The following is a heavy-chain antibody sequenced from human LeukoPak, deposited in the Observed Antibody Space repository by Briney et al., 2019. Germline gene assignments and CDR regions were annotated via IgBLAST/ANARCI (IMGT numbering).Heavy chain of an antibody. CDR3: ARWDYCSGGSCYWGSLDY. CDR1: GDSVSSNSAA. V-gene: IGHV6-1*01. J-gene: IGHJ4*02. D-gene: IGHD2-15*01. Sequence: SQTLSLTCAISGDSVSSNSAAWNWIRQSPSRGLEWLGRTYYRSKWYNDYAVSVKSRITINPDTSKNQFSLQLNSVTPEDTAVYYCARWDYCSGGSCYWGSLDYWGQGTLVTVSS. CDR2: TYYRSKWYN.